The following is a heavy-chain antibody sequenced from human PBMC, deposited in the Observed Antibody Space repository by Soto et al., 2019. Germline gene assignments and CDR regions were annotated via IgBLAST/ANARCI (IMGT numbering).Heavy chain of an antibody. D-gene: IGHD6-6*01. CDR3: ARYRDRSSSQRFDY. J-gene: IGHJ4*02. CDR2: ISYDGSNK. V-gene: IGHV3-30-3*01. Sequence: QVQLVESGGGVVQPGRSLRLSCAASGFTFSSYAMHWVRQAPGKGLEWVAVISYDGSNKYYADSVKGRFTISRDNSKNTLYLQMNSLRAEDTAVYYCARYRDRSSSQRFDYWGQGTLVTVSS. CDR1: GFTFSSYA.